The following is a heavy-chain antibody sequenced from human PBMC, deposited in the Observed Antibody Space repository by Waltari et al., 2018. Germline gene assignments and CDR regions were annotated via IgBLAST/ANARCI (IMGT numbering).Heavy chain of an antibody. Sequence: EVQLLESGGGLVQPGGSRRPSCEASGCTFSNYGQSWVRPAPGKGPEWVSGISSSAVKTYYADSVRRRFTISRDNSKNTLFLQLNSLRDEDTAMYFCAKGMVSHGSGNCFESWGQGPLVTVSS. CDR2: ISSSAVKT. V-gene: IGHV3-23*01. CDR1: GCTFSNYG. J-gene: IGHJ4*02. D-gene: IGHD3-10*01. CDR3: AKGMVSHGSGNCFES.